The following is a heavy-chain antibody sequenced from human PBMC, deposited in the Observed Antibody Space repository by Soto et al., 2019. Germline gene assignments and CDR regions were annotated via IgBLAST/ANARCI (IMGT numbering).Heavy chain of an antibody. CDR3: ARGYCTNGVCYTIPFDY. D-gene: IGHD2-8*01. Sequence: ASVKVSCKASGYIFTDYYMHWVRQAPGQELGWMGRINPNSGGTNYAQKFQGRVTMTRDTSISTAYMELSSLRSEDTATYYCARGYCTNGVCYTIPFDYWGQGTLVTVSS. V-gene: IGHV1-2*06. CDR2: INPNSGGT. J-gene: IGHJ4*02. CDR1: GYIFTDYY.